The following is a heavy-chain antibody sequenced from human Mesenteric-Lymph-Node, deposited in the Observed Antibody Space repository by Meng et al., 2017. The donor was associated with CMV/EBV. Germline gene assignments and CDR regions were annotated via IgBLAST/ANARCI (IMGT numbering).Heavy chain of an antibody. CDR3: TRGLHCSSTSCPHFDY. J-gene: IGHJ4*02. D-gene: IGHD2-2*01. V-gene: IGHV3-49*04. Sequence: GESLKISCAASGFTFSNAWMSWVRQTPGKGLEWVGFIRSTAYGGTAQYAASVKGRFTISRDDSKSIAYLQMNSLKTEDTALYYCTRGLHCSSTSCPHFDYWGQGTLVTVSS. CDR2: IRSTAYGGTA. CDR1: GFTFSNAW.